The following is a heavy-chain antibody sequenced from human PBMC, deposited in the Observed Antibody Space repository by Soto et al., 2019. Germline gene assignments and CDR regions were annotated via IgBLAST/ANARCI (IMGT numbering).Heavy chain of an antibody. Sequence: EVQLVESGGGLFKPGGSLRLSCAASGFTFSSYSMNWVRQAPGKGLEWVSSISSSSSYIYYAASVKGRFPISRDIAKNSLYMQMNSLRAEDTAVYYSARDKTRSSGCPDYWGQGTLVTVSS. V-gene: IGHV3-21*01. CDR1: GFTFSSYS. CDR3: ARDKTRSSGCPDY. D-gene: IGHD6-19*01. CDR2: ISSSSSYI. J-gene: IGHJ4*02.